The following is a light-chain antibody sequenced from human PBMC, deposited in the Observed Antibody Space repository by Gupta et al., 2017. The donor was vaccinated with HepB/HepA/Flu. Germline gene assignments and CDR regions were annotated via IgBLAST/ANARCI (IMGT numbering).Light chain of an antibody. V-gene: IGLV2-14*03. CDR3: SSYTTTTTVV. CDR2: DVS. J-gene: IGLJ2*01. CDR1: SSDVGGYNY. Sequence: QSALTQPASVSGSPGQSITISCTGTSSDVGGYNYVSWYQQHPGKVPKLMIYDVSNRPSGVSNRFSGSKSGNTASLTLSGLQAEDEADYYCSSYTTTTTVVVGGGTKLTVL.